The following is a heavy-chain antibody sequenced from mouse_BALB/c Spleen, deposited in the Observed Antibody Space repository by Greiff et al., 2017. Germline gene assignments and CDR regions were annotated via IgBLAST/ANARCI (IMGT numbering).Heavy chain of an antibody. Sequence: VQLQQSGAELARPGASVKLSCKASGYTFTDYHINWVKQRTGQGLEWIGEIYPGSGNTYYNEKFKGKATLTADKSSSTAYMQLSSLTSEDSAVYFCARGVLRLREDYYAMDYWGQGTSVTVSA. CDR1: GYTFTDYH. J-gene: IGHJ4*01. CDR3: ARGVLRLREDYYAMDY. V-gene: IGHV1-77*01. CDR2: IYPGSGNT. D-gene: IGHD1-2*01.